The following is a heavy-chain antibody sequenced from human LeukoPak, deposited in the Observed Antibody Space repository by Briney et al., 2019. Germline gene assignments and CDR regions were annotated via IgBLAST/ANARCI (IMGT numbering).Heavy chain of an antibody. V-gene: IGHV3-21*01. CDR3: ARGALYQYYLDYWG. CDR1: GFTFSSYI. Sequence: GGSLRLSCAASGFTFSSYIMNWVRQAPGKGLEWVSSISSSSNYIYYADSVKGRFTISRDNAKNSLYLQMNSLRAEDTAVYYCARGALYQYYLDYWGWGQGTLVTVSS. D-gene: IGHD4-17*01. J-gene: IGHJ4*02. CDR2: ISSSSNYI.